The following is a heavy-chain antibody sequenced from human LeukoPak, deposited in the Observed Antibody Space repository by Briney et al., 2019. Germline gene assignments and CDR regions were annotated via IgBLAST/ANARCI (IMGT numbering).Heavy chain of an antibody. V-gene: IGHV4-59*12. Sequence: SETLSLTCTVSGGYISSYYWSWIRQPPGKGLEWIGYIYYSGSTNYNPSLKSRVTISVDTSKNQFSLKLSSVTAADTAVYYCARDQGGENFDYWGQGTLVTVSS. J-gene: IGHJ4*02. CDR2: IYYSGST. CDR1: GGYISSYY. D-gene: IGHD7-27*01. CDR3: ARDQGGENFDY.